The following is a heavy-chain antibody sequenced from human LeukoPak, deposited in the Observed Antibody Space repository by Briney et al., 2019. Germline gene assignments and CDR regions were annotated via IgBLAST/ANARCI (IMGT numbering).Heavy chain of an antibody. CDR1: GYSISSGYY. CDR2: IYHSGST. D-gene: IGHD3-10*01. V-gene: IGHV4-38-2*01. J-gene: IGHJ5*02. CDR3: ARGPLLLWFGEFDP. Sequence: SETLSLTCAVSGYSISSGYYWGWIRQPPGKGLEWIGSIYHSGSTYYNPSLKSRVTISVDTSKNQFSLKLSSVTAADTAVYYCARGPLLLWFGEFDPWGQGTPVTVSS.